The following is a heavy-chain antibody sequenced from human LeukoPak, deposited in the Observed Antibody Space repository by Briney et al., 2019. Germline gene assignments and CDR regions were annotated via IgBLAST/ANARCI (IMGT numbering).Heavy chain of an antibody. CDR2: MNPNSGNT. J-gene: IGHJ3*02. V-gene: IGHV1-8*01. D-gene: IGHD2-2*01. CDR1: GYTFTSYD. Sequence: ASVKVSCKASGYTFTSYDINWVRQATGQGLEWMVWMNPNSGNTGYAQKFQGRVTMTRNTSISTAYMELSSLRSEDTAVYYCARGLCSSTSCSDAFDIWGQGTMVTVSS. CDR3: ARGLCSSTSCSDAFDI.